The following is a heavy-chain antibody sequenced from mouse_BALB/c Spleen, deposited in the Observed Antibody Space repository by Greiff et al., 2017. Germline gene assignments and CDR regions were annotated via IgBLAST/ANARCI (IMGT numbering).Heavy chain of an antibody. D-gene: IGHD2-4*01. V-gene: IGHV3-6*02. CDR2: ISYDGSN. J-gene: IGHJ4*01. CDR3: AREDSTMITSYYAMDY. CDR1: GYSITSGYY. Sequence: EVQLVESGPGLVKPSQSLSLTCSATGYSITSGYYWNWIRQFPGNKLEWMGYISYDGSNNYNPSLKNRISITRDTSKNQFFLKLNSLTTEDTATYYCAREDSTMITSYYAMDYWGQGTSVTVSS.